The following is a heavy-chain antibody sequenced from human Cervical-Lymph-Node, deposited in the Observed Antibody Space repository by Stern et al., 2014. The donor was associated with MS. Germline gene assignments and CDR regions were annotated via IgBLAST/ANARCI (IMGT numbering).Heavy chain of an antibody. CDR2: INVFNGYT. CDR1: GYIFTDFG. CDR3: AREGATTVDYYGMDV. J-gene: IGHJ6*02. D-gene: IGHD1-26*01. V-gene: IGHV1-18*01. Sequence: QVQLVQSGAEVKKPGASVRVSCKASGYIFTDFGISWVRQAPGQGLEWMGWINVFNGYTNYAQRLQDRVIMTTDTSTSTAYMELRSLTSDDTAVYYCAREGATTVDYYGMDVWGQGTTVTVSS.